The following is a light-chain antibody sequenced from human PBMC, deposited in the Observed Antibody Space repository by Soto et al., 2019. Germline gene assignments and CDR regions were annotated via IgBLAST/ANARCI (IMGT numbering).Light chain of an antibody. CDR2: DVS. CDR1: SSDVGGYNY. V-gene: IGLV2-14*01. Sequence: HSVLTQAAYGSGAPGRWITISCNRTSSDVGGYNYVSWYQQHPGKAPKLMIYDVSNRPSGVSNRFSGSKSGNTASLTISGLQAEDEADYYCSSYTSSSTRVFGTGTKVTVL. J-gene: IGLJ1*01. CDR3: SSYTSSSTRV.